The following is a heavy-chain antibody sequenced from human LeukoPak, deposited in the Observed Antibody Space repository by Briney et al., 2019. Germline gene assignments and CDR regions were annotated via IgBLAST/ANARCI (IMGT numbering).Heavy chain of an antibody. J-gene: IGHJ3*02. V-gene: IGHV3-30*02. CDR1: GFTFSSYG. CDR2: IRYDGSNN. D-gene: IGHD6-13*01. CDR3: AKKYSSSWSDAFDI. Sequence: PGGSLRLSCAASGFTFSSYGMHWVRQAPGKGLEWVAFIRYDGSNNYYADSVKGRFTISRDNSKNTLYLQMNSLRAEDTAVYYCAKKYSSSWSDAFDIWGQGTMVTVSS.